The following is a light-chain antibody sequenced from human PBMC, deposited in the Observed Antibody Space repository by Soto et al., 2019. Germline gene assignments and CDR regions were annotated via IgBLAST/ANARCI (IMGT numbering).Light chain of an antibody. V-gene: IGLV2-14*01. J-gene: IGLJ1*01. CDR3: SSYTSSSTYV. CDR2: EVS. CDR1: SRDVGAYNS. Sequence: QSAPTQPASVSGSPGQSITISCTGTSRDVGAYNSVSWYQQYPGKAPKLMMYEVSNRPSGVSDRFSGSKSGNTASLTISGLQTGDEADYYCSSYTSSSTYVFGTGTKLTVL.